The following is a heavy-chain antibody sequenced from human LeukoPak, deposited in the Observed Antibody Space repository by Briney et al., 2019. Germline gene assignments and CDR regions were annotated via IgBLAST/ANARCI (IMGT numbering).Heavy chain of an antibody. Sequence: SETLSLTCTVSGASISSYYWGWIRQPPGKGLEWIGSIYYSGSTYYNPSLKSRVTISVDTSKNQFSLKLSSVTAADTAVYYCASRSGYDYIDYWGQGTLVTVSS. CDR1: GASISSYY. CDR2: IYYSGST. J-gene: IGHJ4*02. D-gene: IGHD5-12*01. V-gene: IGHV4-39*01. CDR3: ASRSGYDYIDY.